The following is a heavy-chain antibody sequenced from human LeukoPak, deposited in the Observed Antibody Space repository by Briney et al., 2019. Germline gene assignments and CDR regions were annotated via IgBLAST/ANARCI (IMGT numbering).Heavy chain of an antibody. CDR1: GGSISDYF. J-gene: IGHJ4*02. CDR3: ARGPYCGDDCYFDS. CDR2: IYSSGST. V-gene: IGHV4-4*07. D-gene: IGHD2-21*01. Sequence: PSETLSLTCTVSGGSISDYFWSWIRQPAGKGLEWIGRIYSSGSTLYNPSLKSRVTMSVDTSKNHFSLRLTSVTAADTAVYYCARGPYCGDDCYFDSWGRGTLFTVSS.